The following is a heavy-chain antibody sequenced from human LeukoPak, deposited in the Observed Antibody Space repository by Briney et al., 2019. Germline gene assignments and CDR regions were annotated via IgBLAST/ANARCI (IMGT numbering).Heavy chain of an antibody. CDR2: ILPDGSQK. Sequence: PGESLRLSCVASDFTFDFYWMTWVRQAPGKGLEWLANILPDGSQKYYVDSVKGRFTISRDNPKNSLYLQINNLRAEDTAVYYCGRLAHNAWYAIDFWGQGTLVTVSS. CDR3: GRLAHNAWYAIDF. J-gene: IGHJ4*02. D-gene: IGHD2-2*01. CDR1: DFTFDFYW. V-gene: IGHV3-7*01.